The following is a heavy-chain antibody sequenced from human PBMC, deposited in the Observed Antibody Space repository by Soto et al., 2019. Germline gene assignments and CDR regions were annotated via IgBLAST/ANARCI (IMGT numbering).Heavy chain of an antibody. D-gene: IGHD6-13*01. Sequence: ASVKVSCKASGYTFTSYYMHWVRQAPGQGLEWMGIINPSGGSTSYAQKFQGRVTMTRDTSTSTVYMELSSLRSEDTAVYYCARGLAAAGTGRGSWFDPWGQGTLVTVSS. CDR2: INPSGGST. J-gene: IGHJ5*02. CDR1: GYTFTSYY. CDR3: ARGLAAAGTGRGSWFDP. V-gene: IGHV1-46*01.